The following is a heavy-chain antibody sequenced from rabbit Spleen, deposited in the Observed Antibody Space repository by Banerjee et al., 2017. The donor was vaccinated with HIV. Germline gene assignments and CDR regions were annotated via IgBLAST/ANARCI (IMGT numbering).Heavy chain of an antibody. CDR3: AKTLSSDNDYEHFVL. J-gene: IGHJ4*01. Sequence: QEQLEESGGGLVKPGASLTLTCTASGFSFSSGYDMCWVRQAPGKGLELIACIYIGSSGSTYYASWAKGRFTISKTSSTTVTLQMTSLTVADTATYFCAKTLSSDNDYEHFVLWGQGTLVTVS. V-gene: IGHV1S45*01. D-gene: IGHD1-1*01. CDR1: GFSFSSGYD. CDR2: IYIGSSGST.